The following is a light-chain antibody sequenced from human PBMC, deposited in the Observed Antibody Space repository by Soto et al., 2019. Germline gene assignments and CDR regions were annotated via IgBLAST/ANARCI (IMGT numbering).Light chain of an antibody. J-gene: IGKJ1*01. Sequence: DIQMTQSPSTLSASVGDRVTITCRAIQSISSWLAWYQQKPGKAPKLLIYKAFSLESGVPSRFSGSGSGTEFTLTISSLQHDDFSTYYCQRYNSYSWTFGQGTKVEIK. V-gene: IGKV1-5*03. CDR3: QRYNSYSWT. CDR1: QSISSW. CDR2: KAF.